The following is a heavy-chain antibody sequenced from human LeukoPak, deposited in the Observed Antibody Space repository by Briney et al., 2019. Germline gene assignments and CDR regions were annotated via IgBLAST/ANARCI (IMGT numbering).Heavy chain of an antibody. J-gene: IGHJ4*02. Sequence: GGSLRLSCAASGFTFSIYAIHWVRQAPGKGLEWVAVISHDGSTTYYADSVKGRFTISRDNSKNTLYLQMDTLGAEDTAVYYCARAVVGKEDLDYWGQGTLVAVSS. D-gene: IGHD6-19*01. CDR1: GFTFSIYA. CDR2: ISHDGSTT. V-gene: IGHV3-30*04. CDR3: ARAVVGKEDLDY.